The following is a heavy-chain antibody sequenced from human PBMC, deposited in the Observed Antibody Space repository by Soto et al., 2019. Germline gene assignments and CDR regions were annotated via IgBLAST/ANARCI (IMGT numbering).Heavy chain of an antibody. CDR1: GYSFTSYW. V-gene: IGHV5-51*01. CDR2: IYPGDSDT. CDR3: ATITHSSSWYRLAFDI. D-gene: IGHD6-13*01. J-gene: IGHJ3*02. Sequence: GESLKISCNGSGYSFTSYWIGWVRQMPGKGLEWMGIIYPGDSDTRYSPSFQGQVTISADKSISTAYLQWSSLKASDTAMYYCATITHSSSWYRLAFDIWGQATMVTV.